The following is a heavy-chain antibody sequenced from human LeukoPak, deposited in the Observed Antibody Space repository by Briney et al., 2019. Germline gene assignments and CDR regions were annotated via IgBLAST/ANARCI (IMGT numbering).Heavy chain of an antibody. Sequence: GGSLRLSCAASGFTFSSYAMSWVRQAPGKGLEWVAFIGYDGSNKYYADSVKGRFTISRDNSKNTLYLQMNSLRAEDTAVYYCALRLASGSYFDYWGQGTLVTVSS. CDR2: IGYDGSNK. CDR3: ALRLASGSYFDY. D-gene: IGHD1-26*01. CDR1: GFTFSSYA. J-gene: IGHJ4*02. V-gene: IGHV3-30*02.